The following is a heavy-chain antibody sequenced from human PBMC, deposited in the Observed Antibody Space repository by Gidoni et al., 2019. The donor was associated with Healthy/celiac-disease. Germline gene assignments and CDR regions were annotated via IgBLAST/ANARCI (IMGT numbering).Heavy chain of an antibody. CDR3: AREMSIAAVDDAFDI. Sequence: QVQLVESGGGVVQPGRSLRLSCAASGFTFRSYAMHWVRQAPGKGLEWVAVISYDGSNKYYADSVKGRFTISRDNSKNTLYLQMNSLRAEDTAVYYCAREMSIAAVDDAFDIWGQGTMVTVSS. D-gene: IGHD6-25*01. CDR1: GFTFRSYA. V-gene: IGHV3-30*01. CDR2: ISYDGSNK. J-gene: IGHJ3*02.